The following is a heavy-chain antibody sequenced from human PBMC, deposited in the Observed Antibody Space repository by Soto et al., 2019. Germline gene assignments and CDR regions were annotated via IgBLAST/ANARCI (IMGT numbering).Heavy chain of an antibody. J-gene: IGHJ6*03. CDR3: ARSGALLMGPTHYYYYYMDV. CDR1: GYTFTSYG. V-gene: IGHV1-18*01. Sequence: ASVKVSCKASGYTFTSYGISWVRQAPGQGLEWMGWISAYNGNTNYAQKLQGRVTMTTDTSTSTAYMELRSLRSDDTAVYYCARSGALLMGPTHYYYYYMDVWGKGTTVTVSS. D-gene: IGHD1-26*01. CDR2: ISAYNGNT.